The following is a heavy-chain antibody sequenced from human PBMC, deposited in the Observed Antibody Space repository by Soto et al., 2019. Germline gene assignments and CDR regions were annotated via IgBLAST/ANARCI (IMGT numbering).Heavy chain of an antibody. V-gene: IGHV4-59*01. Sequence: SETLSLTCTVSGGSISSYYWSWIRQPPGKGLEWIGYIYYSGSTKYNPSLKSRVTISVDTSKNQFSLELSSVTAADTAVYYCARGGHYYDRSGYYSFDPWGQGTLVTVSS. CDR2: IYYSGST. J-gene: IGHJ5*02. CDR1: GGSISSYY. D-gene: IGHD3-22*01. CDR3: ARGGHYYDRSGYYSFDP.